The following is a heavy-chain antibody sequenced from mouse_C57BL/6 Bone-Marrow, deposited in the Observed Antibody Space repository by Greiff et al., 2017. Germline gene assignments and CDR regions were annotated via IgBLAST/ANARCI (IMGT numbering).Heavy chain of an antibody. CDR1: GFTFSSYA. D-gene: IGHD4-1*01. CDR3: TRVLLGFDY. J-gene: IGHJ2*01. CDR2: ISSGGDYT. V-gene: IGHV5-9-1*02. Sequence: EVTLQESGEGLVKPGGSLKLSCAASGFTFSSYAMSWVRQTPEKRLEWVAYISSGGDYTFYADPVKGRFTITRDNARNTLYLQMSSLKSEDTAMYDCTRVLLGFDYWGQGTTLTVSS.